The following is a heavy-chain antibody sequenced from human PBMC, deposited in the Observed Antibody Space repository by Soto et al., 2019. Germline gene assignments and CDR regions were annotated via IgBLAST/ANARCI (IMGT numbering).Heavy chain of an antibody. D-gene: IGHD2-15*01. CDR2: IKTSGGGGAT. V-gene: IGHV3-15*07. J-gene: IGHJ6*02. CDR1: GFSFNEAW. CDR3: TTGSVEGI. Sequence: EVQLVESAGGLVKPGGSLRLSCVASGFSFNEAWMNWVRQAPGQGLEWVGRIKTSGGGGATNYAAPVQGRFTISRDDSKNTLSLHMNSLRPEDTAIYYCTTGSVEGIWGQGTTVIVSS.